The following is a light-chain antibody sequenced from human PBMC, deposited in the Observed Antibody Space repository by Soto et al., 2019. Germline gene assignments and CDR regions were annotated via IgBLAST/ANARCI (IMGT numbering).Light chain of an antibody. CDR1: SSDIGGYNY. CDR3: SSYTTRSTVA. Sequence: QSALTQSASVSGSPGQSITISCTGTSSDIGGYNYVSWYQQHPDKAPKLMIFEVSNRPSGVSNRFSGSKSGNTASLTISGLLPEDEADYYCSSYTTRSTVAFGGGTKVTVL. J-gene: IGLJ2*01. CDR2: EVS. V-gene: IGLV2-14*01.